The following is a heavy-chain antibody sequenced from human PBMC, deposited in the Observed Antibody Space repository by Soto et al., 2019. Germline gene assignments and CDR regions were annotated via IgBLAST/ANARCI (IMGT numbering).Heavy chain of an antibody. CDR1: GGSISSGDYY. CDR3: ARERPDGCRLDP. D-gene: IGHD6-19*01. CDR2: IYSSGST. V-gene: IGHV4-30-4*01. Sequence: QVQLQESGPGLVKPSQTLSLTCTVSGGSISSGDYYWSWIRQPPGKGLEWIGYIYSSGSTYYNPSLKSRVTISVDTSKNQFSLRLSSVTAADTAVYYCARERPDGCRLDPWGQGTLVTVSS. J-gene: IGHJ5*02.